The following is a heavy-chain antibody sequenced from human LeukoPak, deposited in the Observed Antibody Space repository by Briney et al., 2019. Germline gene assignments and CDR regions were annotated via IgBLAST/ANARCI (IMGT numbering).Heavy chain of an antibody. CDR2: TYYRSKWYI. V-gene: IGHV6-1*01. D-gene: IGHD3-16*01. CDR1: GDSGSSDRAA. CDR3: TKGSFQGGFDY. J-gene: IGHJ4*02. Sequence: SQTLSLTCALSGDSGSSDRAAWHWLRHSPSRGLEWLGTTYYRSKWYIDYAVSVKSRMTINPDTSKNQFSLQLNSVTPDDTAVYYCTKGSFQGGFDYWGQGTLVTVSS.